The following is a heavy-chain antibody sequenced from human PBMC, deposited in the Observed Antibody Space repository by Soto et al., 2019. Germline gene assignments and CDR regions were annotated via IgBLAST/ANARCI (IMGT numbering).Heavy chain of an antibody. J-gene: IGHJ4*02. D-gene: IGHD3-22*01. Sequence: SETLSLTCAVYGGSFSGYYWSWIRQPPGKGLEWIGEINHSGSTNYNPSLKSRVTISVDTSKNQFSLNMSSVTAADTAAYYCARSGYYYLQFNYWGKGTLVTVPS. CDR3: ARSGYYYLQFNY. CDR2: INHSGST. CDR1: GGSFSGYY. V-gene: IGHV4-34*01.